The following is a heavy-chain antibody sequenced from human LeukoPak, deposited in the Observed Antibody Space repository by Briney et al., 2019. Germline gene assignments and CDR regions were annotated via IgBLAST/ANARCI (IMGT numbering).Heavy chain of an antibody. CDR2: IYSGGSI. CDR3: ARVVYDFWSGYGFDP. D-gene: IGHD3-3*01. J-gene: IGHJ5*02. Sequence: GGSLRLSCAASGFTVSSNYMSWVRQAPGKGLEWVSVIYSGGSIYYADSVKGRFTISRDNSKNTLYLQMNSLRAEDTAVYYCARVVYDFWSGYGFDPWGQGTLVTVSS. V-gene: IGHV3-53*01. CDR1: GFTVSSNY.